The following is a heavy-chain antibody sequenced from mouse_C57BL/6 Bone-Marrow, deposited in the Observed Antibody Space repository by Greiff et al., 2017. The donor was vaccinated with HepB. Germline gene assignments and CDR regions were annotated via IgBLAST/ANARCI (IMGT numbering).Heavy chain of an antibody. CDR1: GYTFTSYG. CDR3: ARWDWLPYAMDY. CDR2: IYPRSGNT. Sequence: VKLMESGAELARPGASVKLSCKASGYTFTSYGISWVKQRTGQGLEWIGEIYPRSGNTYYNEKFKGKATLTADKSSSTAYMELRSLTSEDSAVYFCARWDWLPYAMDYWGQGTSVTVSS. J-gene: IGHJ4*01. V-gene: IGHV1-81*01. D-gene: IGHD2-2*01.